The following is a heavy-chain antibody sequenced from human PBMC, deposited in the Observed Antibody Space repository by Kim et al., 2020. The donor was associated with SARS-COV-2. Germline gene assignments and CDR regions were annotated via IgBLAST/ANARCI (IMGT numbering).Heavy chain of an antibody. J-gene: IGHJ2*01. V-gene: IGHV3-73*01. CDR2: IISKATSYAT. CDR3: TTVDL. Sequence: GGSLRLSCAASGFTFSGSAMHWVRQASGKGLEWVCGIISKATSYATAYAASVTGSFTISRDDSKNTAYLQMNSLKTEDTALYYCTTVDLWGRGTLVTVS. CDR1: GFTFSGSA.